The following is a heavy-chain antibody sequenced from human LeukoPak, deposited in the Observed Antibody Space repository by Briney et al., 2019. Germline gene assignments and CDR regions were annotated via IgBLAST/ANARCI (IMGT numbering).Heavy chain of an antibody. V-gene: IGHV3-30-3*01. CDR2: ISYDGSNK. CDR1: GFTISSYA. Sequence: GGSLRLSCAASGFTISSYAMHWVRQAPGKGLEWVAVISYDGSNKYYADYVKGRFTISRDNSKNTLYLQMNSLRAEDTAVYYCARDHVVAARHNSDYDMDVWGQGTTVTVSS. D-gene: IGHD6-6*01. CDR3: ARDHVVAARHNSDYDMDV. J-gene: IGHJ6*02.